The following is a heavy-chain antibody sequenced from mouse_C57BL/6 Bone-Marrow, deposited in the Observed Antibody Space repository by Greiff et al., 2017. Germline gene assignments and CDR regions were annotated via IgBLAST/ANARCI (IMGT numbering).Heavy chain of an antibody. CDR1: GFTFSSYT. CDR3: SRQVTTVLATKYFDV. J-gene: IGHJ1*03. D-gene: IGHD1-1*01. V-gene: IGHV5-9*01. Sequence: EVKLMESGGGLVKPGGSLKLSCAASGFTFSSYTMSWVRQTPEKRLQWVAAISGGGGNTYYPDSVKGRFTISRDNAKNILYLQRSSLRSEDTALYYCSRQVTTVLATKYFDVWGTGTTVTVSS. CDR2: ISGGGGNT.